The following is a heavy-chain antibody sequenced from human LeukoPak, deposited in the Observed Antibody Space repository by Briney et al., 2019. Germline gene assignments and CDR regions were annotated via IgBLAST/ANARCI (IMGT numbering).Heavy chain of an antibody. CDR2: INHSGST. CDR3: VRQGDHTAMVPDY. J-gene: IGHJ4*02. D-gene: IGHD5-18*01. V-gene: IGHV4-34*01. Sequence: SETLSLTCAVYGGSFSGYYWSWIRQPPRKGLESIGEINHSGSTNYNPSLKSRVTISVDTSKNQFSLKLSSVTAADTAIYYCVRQGDHTAMVPDYWGQGTLVTVSS. CDR1: GGSFSGYY.